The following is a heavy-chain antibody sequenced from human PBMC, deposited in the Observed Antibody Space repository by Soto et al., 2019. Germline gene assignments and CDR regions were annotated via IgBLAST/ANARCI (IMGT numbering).Heavy chain of an antibody. CDR2: IYHSGST. CDR3: ARGARTVTTRDVNWFDP. V-gene: IGHV4-30-2*01. CDR1: GGSIISGGYS. Sequence: SEILSLTCAVSGGSIISGGYSWSWIRQPPGKGLEWIGYIYHSGSTYYNPSLKSRVTISVDRSKNQFSLKLSSVTAADTAVYYCARGARTVTTRDVNWFDPWGQGTLVTVSS. D-gene: IGHD4-17*01. J-gene: IGHJ5*02.